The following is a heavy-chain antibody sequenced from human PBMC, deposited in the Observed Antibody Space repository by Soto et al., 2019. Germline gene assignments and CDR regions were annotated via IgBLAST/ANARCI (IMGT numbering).Heavy chain of an antibody. Sequence: PSETLSLTCAVSSGSISSSNWWRWVRQPPGKGLEWIGEVYHSGSTNYNASLKSRVTISVDKSKKQFSLKLSSVTAADTAVYYCARRDSTWILDYWGQGTLVTVSS. D-gene: IGHD2-2*03. CDR1: SGSISSSNW. V-gene: IGHV4-4*02. CDR3: ARRDSTWILDY. CDR2: VYHSGST. J-gene: IGHJ4*02.